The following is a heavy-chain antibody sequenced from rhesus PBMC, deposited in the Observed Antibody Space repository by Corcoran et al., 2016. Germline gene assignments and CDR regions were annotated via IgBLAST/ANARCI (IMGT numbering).Heavy chain of an antibody. J-gene: IGHJ6*01. CDR2: IYGSSGSH. CDR1: GGSISSNY. Sequence: QVQLQESGPGLVKPSETLSLTCAVSGGSISSNYWSWICQPPGKGLEWIRYIYGSSGSHYYNPPHSSQVTNSRDTSKNQFSLKLSSLTAADTAVYYCARVARYSTLLDSWGQGVVVTVSS. D-gene: IGHD4-23*01. CDR3: ARVARYSTLLDS. V-gene: IGHV4S7*01.